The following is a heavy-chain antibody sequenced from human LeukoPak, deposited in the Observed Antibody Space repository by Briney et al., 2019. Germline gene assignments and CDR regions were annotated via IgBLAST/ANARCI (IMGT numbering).Heavy chain of an antibody. CDR1: GFAVSSKY. CDR3: AREGHPYGMDV. J-gene: IGHJ6*02. Sequence: GGSLRLSCAASGFAVSSKYMTWVRQVPGKGLEWVSVTYNGGSTYYADSVKGRFTISRDNSKNTLYLQMNSLRAEDTAVYYCAREGHPYGMDVWGQGTTVTASS. CDR2: TYNGGST. V-gene: IGHV3-53*01.